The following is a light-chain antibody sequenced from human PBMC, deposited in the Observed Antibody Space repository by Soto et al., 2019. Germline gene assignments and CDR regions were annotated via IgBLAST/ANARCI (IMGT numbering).Light chain of an antibody. J-gene: IGLJ1*01. CDR2: DVS. Sequence: QSVLTQPASVSGSPGQSIAISCTGTSSDVGGFNYVSWYQQHPGKAPKFMIYDVSSRPSGVSDRFSGSKSGNTASLTISGLQAEYEADYYCASYTTSSTYVFGTGTKLTVL. V-gene: IGLV2-14*03. CDR3: ASYTTSSTYV. CDR1: SSDVGGFNY.